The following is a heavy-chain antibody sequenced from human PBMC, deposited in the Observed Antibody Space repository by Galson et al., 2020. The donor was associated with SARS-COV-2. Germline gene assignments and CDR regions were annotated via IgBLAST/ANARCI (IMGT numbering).Heavy chain of an antibody. D-gene: IGHD3-10*01. CDR2: VKGKKVGETR. CDR3: ATDDAAAGSGEFDY. CDR1: GFSFSDAC. V-gene: IGHV3-15*01. Sequence: GGSLRLSCAASGFSFSDACMTWVRRAPGQGRDWVARVKGKKVGETREYAASVKGRFTVSRDDSKTTLYLQMNSLRSEDTGVYYCATDDAAAGSGEFDYWGHGTLVTVSS. J-gene: IGHJ4*01.